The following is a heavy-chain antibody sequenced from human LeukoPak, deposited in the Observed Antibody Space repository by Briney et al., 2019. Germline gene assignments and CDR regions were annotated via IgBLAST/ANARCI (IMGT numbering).Heavy chain of an antibody. Sequence: GGSLRLSCAVARFTFSNYAMSWVRQAPGKGLEWVSGISGSGGSTYYADSVKGRFTFFGDNSRNTLYLQMSSLRAEDTAVYYCAKARNSDYRFGFDIWGRGTMVTVSS. J-gene: IGHJ3*02. CDR3: AKARNSDYRFGFDI. D-gene: IGHD4-11*01. CDR1: RFTFSNYA. V-gene: IGHV3-23*01. CDR2: ISGSGGST.